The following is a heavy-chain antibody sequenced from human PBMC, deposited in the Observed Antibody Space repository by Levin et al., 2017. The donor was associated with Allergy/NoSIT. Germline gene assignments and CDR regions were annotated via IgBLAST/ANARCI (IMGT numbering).Heavy chain of an antibody. Sequence: GESLKISCAASGFTFSSYAMSWVRQAPGKGLEWVSAISGSGGSTYYADSVKGRFTISRDNSKNTLYLQMNSLRAEDTAVYYCAKDLHYSRGLGELDYWGQGTLVTVSS. V-gene: IGHV3-23*01. D-gene: IGHD6-19*01. CDR2: ISGSGGST. CDR1: GFTFSSYA. CDR3: AKDLHYSRGLGELDY. J-gene: IGHJ4*02.